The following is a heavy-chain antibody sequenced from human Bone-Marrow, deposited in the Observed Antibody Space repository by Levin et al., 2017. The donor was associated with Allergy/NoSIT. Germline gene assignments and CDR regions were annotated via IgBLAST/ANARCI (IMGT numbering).Heavy chain of an antibody. J-gene: IGHJ6*03. CDR2: INIHTGNP. CDR3: ARDHSPFTLVQGISGYYYYLDV. CDR1: GYSFTHYA. D-gene: IGHD3-10*01. V-gene: IGHV7-4-1*02. Sequence: PLASVKVSCKASGYSFTHYAINWVRQAPGQGLEWMGWINIHTGNPTYVQAFTGRFVFSFDTSVSTAYLQISSLKAEDTAVYYCARDHSPFTLVQGISGYYYYLDVWGKGTTVTVSS.